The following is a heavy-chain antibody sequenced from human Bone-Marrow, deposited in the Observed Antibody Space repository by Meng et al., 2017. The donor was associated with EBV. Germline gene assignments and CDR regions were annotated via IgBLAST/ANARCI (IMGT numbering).Heavy chain of an antibody. D-gene: IGHD4-17*01. CDR2: FYSVTTT. CDR3: VRGYDYGDYVDY. J-gene: IGHJ4*02. CDR1: GASITTPNYY. Sequence: QFPLQESGPGLVKPSETLSLICTVSGASITTPNYYWGWIRQPPGKGLEWIGTFYSVTTTFYNPSLRSRLAISVDTSKNQFSLRLTSLTAADTAVYYCVRGYDYGDYVDYWGQGTLVTVSS. V-gene: IGHV4-39*07.